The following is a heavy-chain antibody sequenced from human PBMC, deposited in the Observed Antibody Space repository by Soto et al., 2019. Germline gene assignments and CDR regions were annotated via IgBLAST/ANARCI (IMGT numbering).Heavy chain of an antibody. CDR2: IYYSGST. CDR1: GGSISSGGYY. J-gene: IGHJ4*02. V-gene: IGHV4-31*03. CDR3: ARVIGGAVYSNKWGNFDY. D-gene: IGHD4-4*01. Sequence: QVQLQESGPGLVKPSQTLSLTCTVSGGSISSGGYYWSWIRQHPGKGLEWIGYIYYSGSTYYNPSLKRRVTISVDTSKNQFSLKLSSVTAADTAVYYCARVIGGAVYSNKWGNFDYWSQGTLVTVSS.